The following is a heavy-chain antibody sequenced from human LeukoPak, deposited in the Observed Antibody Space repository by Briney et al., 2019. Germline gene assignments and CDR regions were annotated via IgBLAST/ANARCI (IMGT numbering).Heavy chain of an antibody. V-gene: IGHV3-21*01. CDR2: ISSSGNYI. J-gene: IGHJ4*02. CDR3: ARSGGGMDDY. D-gene: IGHD3-16*01. CDR1: GLTFSSYR. Sequence: GGSLRLSCAASGLTFSSYRMNWVRQAPGKGLEWVSSISSSGNYIYYADSVKGRFTISRDNAKNSLYLQMNSLRAEDTAVYYCARSGGGMDDYWGQGSLVTVSS.